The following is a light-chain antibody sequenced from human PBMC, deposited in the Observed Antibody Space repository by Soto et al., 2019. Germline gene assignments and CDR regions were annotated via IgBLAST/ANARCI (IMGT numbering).Light chain of an antibody. CDR3: QKSYSTPLN. V-gene: IGKV1-39*01. J-gene: IGKJ4*01. CDR1: QSISSY. CDR2: AAS. Sequence: DIQIAQSPSSLSASVGDRVTITCRASQSISSYLNWYQQKPGKAPKLLIYAASSLQSGVPSRFSGSGSGTVFTLTISSLQPEDFATYYCQKSYSTPLNFGGGTKVDIK.